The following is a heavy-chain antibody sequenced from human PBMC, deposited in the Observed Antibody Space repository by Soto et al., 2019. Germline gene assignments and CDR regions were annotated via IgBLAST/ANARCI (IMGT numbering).Heavy chain of an antibody. J-gene: IGHJ5*02. Sequence: QVQLQESGPGLVKPSETLSLTCTVSGDSVSSGSYYWSWIRQPPGKGLEWIGHIYYSGNTNYNPSLKSRLTISVDTSKNQFSLKLSSVTAADTAVYYCARDRLRSGFDPWGQGTLVTVSS. CDR2: IYYSGNT. V-gene: IGHV4-61*01. CDR3: ARDRLRSGFDP. CDR1: GDSVSSGSYY.